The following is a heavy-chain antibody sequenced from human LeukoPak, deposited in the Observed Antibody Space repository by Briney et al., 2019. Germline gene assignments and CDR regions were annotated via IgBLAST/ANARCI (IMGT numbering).Heavy chain of an antibody. J-gene: IGHJ4*02. CDR2: ISGSGDST. V-gene: IGHV3-23*01. D-gene: IGHD3-3*01. CDR3: AKGGPGEVFDY. CDR1: GFTFNTHA. Sequence: GGSLRLSCAASGFTFNTHAMSWVRQAPGKGLEWVSAISGSGDSTYYTDSVKGRFTIFRDNSKNTLYLQMNSLRAEDTALYYCAKGGPGEVFDYWGQGTLITVSS.